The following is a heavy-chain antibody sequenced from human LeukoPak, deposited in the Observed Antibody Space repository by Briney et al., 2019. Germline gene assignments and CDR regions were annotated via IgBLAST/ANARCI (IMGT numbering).Heavy chain of an antibody. CDR2: IKQDGSEK. CDR3: ARDLDGAADYYYYYGMDV. V-gene: IGHV3-7*03. D-gene: IGHD6-25*01. CDR1: GFTFSSYW. J-gene: IGHJ6*02. Sequence: GGSLRLSCAASGFTFSSYWMSWVRQAPGKGLEWVANIKQDGSEKYYVDSVKGRFTISRDNAKNSLYLRMNSLRAEDTAVYYCARDLDGAADYYYYYGMDVWGQGTTVTVSS.